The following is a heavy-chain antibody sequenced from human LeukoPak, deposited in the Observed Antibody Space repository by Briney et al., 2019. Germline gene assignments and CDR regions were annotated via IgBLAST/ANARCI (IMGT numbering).Heavy chain of an antibody. V-gene: IGHV1-18*04. CDR2: IGAYNGDT. Sequence: GASVKVSCKPSGYTFTSFGISWVRQAPGQGLEWMGWIGAYNGDTNYAQKFQGRVTMTTDTSTSTAYMDLRSLRPDDTAVYYCTRDHCSGDNCPSFDYWGQGTLVTASS. CDR3: TRDHCSGDNCPSFDY. J-gene: IGHJ4*02. CDR1: GYTFTSFG. D-gene: IGHD2-15*01.